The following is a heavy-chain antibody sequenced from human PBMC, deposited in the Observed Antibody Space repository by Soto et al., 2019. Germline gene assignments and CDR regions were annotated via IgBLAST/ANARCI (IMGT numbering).Heavy chain of an antibody. CDR2: ISYDGSNK. D-gene: IGHD2-2*01. J-gene: IGHJ4*02. CDR1: GFTFSNFA. CDR3: AKELVVPAATFDS. Sequence: GGSLRLSCAASGFTFSNFAMHWVRQAPGKGLEWVALISYDGSNKYYTESVKGRFTISRDNSKNTLYLQLNSLSAEDTAVYYCAKELVVPAATFDSWGQGTLVTVSS. V-gene: IGHV3-30*18.